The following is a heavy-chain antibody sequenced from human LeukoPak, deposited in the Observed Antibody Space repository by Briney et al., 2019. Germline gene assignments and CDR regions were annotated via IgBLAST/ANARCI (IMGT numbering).Heavy chain of an antibody. CDR1: GASISSGSYF. D-gene: IGHD2-15*01. J-gene: IGHJ3*02. Sequence: SQTLSLTCTVSGASISSGSYFWSWIRQPAGKGLEWIGRIYTSGSTNYNPSLKSRVAISVDTSKNQFSLKLSSVTAADTAVYYCARDDMVVGGPAYHDAFDIWGQGTMVTVSS. CDR3: ARDDMVVGGPAYHDAFDI. CDR2: IYTSGST. V-gene: IGHV4-61*02.